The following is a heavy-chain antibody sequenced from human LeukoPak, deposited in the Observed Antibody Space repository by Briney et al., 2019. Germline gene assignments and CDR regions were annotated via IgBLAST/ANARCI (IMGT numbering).Heavy chain of an antibody. Sequence: ASVKVSCKASGYTFTTYGISWVRQAPGQGLEWMGWISAHDDNTNRPQKFQGRLTMTTDTSTSTAYMELKNLRSDDTAIYYCARDSRRLYNSSWPDYWGQGTLVTVSS. CDR2: ISAHDDNT. CDR3: ARDSRRLYNSSWPDY. J-gene: IGHJ4*02. D-gene: IGHD6-13*01. CDR1: GYTFTTYG. V-gene: IGHV1-18*01.